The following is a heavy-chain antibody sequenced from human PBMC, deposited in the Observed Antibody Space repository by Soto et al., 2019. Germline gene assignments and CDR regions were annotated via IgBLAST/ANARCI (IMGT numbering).Heavy chain of an antibody. CDR2: IYPGDSDT. D-gene: IGHD6-13*01. CDR1: GYSFTSYW. J-gene: IGHJ6*02. Sequence: GESLKISCKGSGYSFTSYWIGWVRQMPGRGLEWMGIIYPGDSDTRYSPSFQGQVTISADKSISTAYLQWSSLKASDTAMYYCARQGSLVTPYYYYYGMDVWGQGTTVTVS. V-gene: IGHV5-51*01. CDR3: ARQGSLVTPYYYYYGMDV.